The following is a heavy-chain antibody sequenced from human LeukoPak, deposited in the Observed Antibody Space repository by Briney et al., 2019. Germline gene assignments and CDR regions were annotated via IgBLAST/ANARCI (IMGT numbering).Heavy chain of an antibody. J-gene: IGHJ4*02. CDR2: IYPGDSDT. CDR3: ARGDGAYCGGDCHPGDY. CDR1: GYNFGKSW. Sequence: GESLKISCTASGYNFGKSWIAWVRQLPGKGLEWMGIIYPGDSDTRYSPSFQGQVTISADKSISTAYLQWSSLKASDTAMYYCARGDGAYCGGDCHPGDYWGQGTLVTVSS. D-gene: IGHD2-21*02. V-gene: IGHV5-51*01.